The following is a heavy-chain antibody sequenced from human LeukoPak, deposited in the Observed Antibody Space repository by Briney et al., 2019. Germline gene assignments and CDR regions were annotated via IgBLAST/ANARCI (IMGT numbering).Heavy chain of an antibody. J-gene: IGHJ4*02. Sequence: GGSLRLSCAASGFTVSRNYMSWVRQAPGKGLEWVSVIYSGGSTYYADSVKGRFTISRGNSKNTLYLQMNSLRAEDTAVYYCAKASYYYDSSGYLGYYFDYWGQGTLVTVSS. CDR2: IYSGGST. V-gene: IGHV3-66*01. CDR1: GFTVSRNY. CDR3: AKASYYYDSSGYLGYYFDY. D-gene: IGHD3-22*01.